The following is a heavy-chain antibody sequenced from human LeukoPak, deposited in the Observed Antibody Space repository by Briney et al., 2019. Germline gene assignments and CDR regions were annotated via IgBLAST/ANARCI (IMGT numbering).Heavy chain of an antibody. J-gene: IGHJ6*02. V-gene: IGHV4-30-4*08. Sequence: SETLSLTCTVSGGSISSGGYYWSWIRQHPGKGLEWIGYIYYSGSTYYNPSLKSRVTISVDTSKNQFSLKLSSVTAADTAVYYCARDHYDTSGYSNGMGVWGQGTTVTVSS. D-gene: IGHD3-22*01. CDR2: IYYSGST. CDR1: GGSISSGGYY. CDR3: ARDHYDTSGYSNGMGV.